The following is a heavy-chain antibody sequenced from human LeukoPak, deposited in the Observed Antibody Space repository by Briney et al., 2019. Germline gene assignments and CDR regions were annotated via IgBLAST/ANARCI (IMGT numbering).Heavy chain of an antibody. CDR2: ISSSSSTI. CDR3: ARDRYYGDYPELVDY. D-gene: IGHD4-17*01. CDR1: GFTFSSYS. J-gene: IGHJ4*02. Sequence: GGSLRLSCAASGFTFSSYSMNWVRQAPGKGLEWVSYISSSSSTIYYADSVKGRFTISRDNAKNSLYLQMNSLRAEDTAVYYCARDRYYGDYPELVDYWGQGTLVTVSS. V-gene: IGHV3-48*01.